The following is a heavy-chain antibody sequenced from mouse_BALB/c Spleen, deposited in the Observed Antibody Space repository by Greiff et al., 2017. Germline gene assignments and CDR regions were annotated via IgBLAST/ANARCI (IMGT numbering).Heavy chain of an antibody. CDR2: IYPGNSDT. Sequence: EVQLVESGTVLARPGASVKMSCKASGYSFTSYWMHWVKQRPGQGLEWIGAIYPGNSDTSYNQKFKGKAKLTAVTSASTAYMELSSLTNEDSAVYYCTRWYYGPYYYAMDYWGQGTSVTVSS. D-gene: IGHD1-2*01. CDR3: TRWYYGPYYYAMDY. CDR1: GYSFTSYW. V-gene: IGHV1-5*01. J-gene: IGHJ4*01.